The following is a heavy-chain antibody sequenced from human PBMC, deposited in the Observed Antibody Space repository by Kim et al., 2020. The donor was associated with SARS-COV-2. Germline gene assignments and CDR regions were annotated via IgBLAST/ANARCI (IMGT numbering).Heavy chain of an antibody. J-gene: IGHJ4*02. CDR3: AREYLEAAGPLDY. Sequence: SQKLHGRVTITGDTSASTAYMKLSSLRSEDTAVYYCAREYLEAAGPLDYWGQGTLVTVSS. D-gene: IGHD6-13*01. V-gene: IGHV1-3*01.